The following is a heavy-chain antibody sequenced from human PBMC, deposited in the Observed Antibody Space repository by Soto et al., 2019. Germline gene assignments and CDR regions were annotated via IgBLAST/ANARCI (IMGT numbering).Heavy chain of an antibody. CDR3: ASCWSVGGYSGSYYYYHGMDV. J-gene: IGHJ6*02. Sequence: ASVKVSCKASGYTFTGYYMHWVRQAPGQGLEWMGWINPNSGGTNYAQKFQGWVTMTRDTSISTAYMELSRLRSDDTAVYYCASCWSVGGYSGSYYYYHGMDVWGQGTTVTVSS. V-gene: IGHV1-2*04. D-gene: IGHD1-26*01. CDR1: GYTFTGYY. CDR2: INPNSGGT.